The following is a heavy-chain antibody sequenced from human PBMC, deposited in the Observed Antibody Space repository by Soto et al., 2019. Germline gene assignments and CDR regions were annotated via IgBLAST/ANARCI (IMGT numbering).Heavy chain of an antibody. D-gene: IGHD3-10*01. J-gene: IGHJ4*02. Sequence: SETLSLTCAVYGGSFSGYYWSWIRQPPGKGLEWIGEINHRGSTNYNPSLKSRVTISVDTSKNQFSLKLSSVTAADTAVYYCARVVGSSGDYFDYWGQGTLVTVSS. CDR2: INHRGST. CDR3: ARVVGSSGDYFDY. V-gene: IGHV4-34*01. CDR1: GGSFSGYY.